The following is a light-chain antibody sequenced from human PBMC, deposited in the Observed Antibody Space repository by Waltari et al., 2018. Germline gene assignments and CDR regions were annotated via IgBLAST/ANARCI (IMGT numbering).Light chain of an antibody. Sequence: SYELTQPSSVSVSPGETVSITCSGDKLGEKFVSWYQQRRGQSPGVVIYEDSKRPSGIPGRFSGSNSGNTATLTISGTQAMDEAEYYCQTWDSRNAVFGSATKVTVL. J-gene: IGLJ1*01. CDR1: KLGEKF. CDR2: EDS. V-gene: IGLV3-1*01. CDR3: QTWDSRNAV.